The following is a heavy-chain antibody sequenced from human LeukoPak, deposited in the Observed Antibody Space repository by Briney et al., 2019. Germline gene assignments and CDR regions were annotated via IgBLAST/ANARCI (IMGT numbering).Heavy chain of an antibody. V-gene: IGHV4-4*07. D-gene: IGHD6-6*01. CDR1: GGSISSYY. J-gene: IGHJ6*03. Sequence: SETLSLTCTVSGGSISSYYWSWIRQPAGKGLEWIGRIYTSGSTNYNPSLKSRVTMSVDTSKNQFSLKLSSVTAADTAVYYCARGGSSPSLYYYYYYMDVWGKGTTVTVSS. CDR2: IYTSGST. CDR3: ARGGSSPSLYYYYYYMDV.